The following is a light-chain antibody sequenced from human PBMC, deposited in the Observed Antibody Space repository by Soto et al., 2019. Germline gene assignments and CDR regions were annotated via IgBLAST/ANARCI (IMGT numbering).Light chain of an antibody. J-gene: IGKJ1*01. V-gene: IGKV1-39*01. CDR3: QQSYSLRT. CDR1: QSISSC. Sequence: DIQMTQSPSSLSASVGDRITITCRASQSISSCLNWYQQIPGKAPKLLIYGATSLRSGVPSRFSGRGSGTDFTLTISSQQPEDIATYYCQQSYSLRTFGQGTKVEIK. CDR2: GAT.